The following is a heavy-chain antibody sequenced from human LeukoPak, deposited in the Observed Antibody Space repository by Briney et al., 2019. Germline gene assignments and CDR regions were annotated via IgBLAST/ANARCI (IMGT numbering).Heavy chain of an antibody. Sequence: PGGSLRLSCAASGFTFSSYSMNWVRQAPGKGLEWVSAISGSGGSTYYADSVKGRFTISRDNSKNTLYLQMNSLRAEDTAVYYCAKDLRQWELDGFDYWGQGTLVTVSS. CDR1: GFTFSSYS. D-gene: IGHD1-26*01. CDR2: ISGSGGST. CDR3: AKDLRQWELDGFDY. J-gene: IGHJ4*02. V-gene: IGHV3-23*01.